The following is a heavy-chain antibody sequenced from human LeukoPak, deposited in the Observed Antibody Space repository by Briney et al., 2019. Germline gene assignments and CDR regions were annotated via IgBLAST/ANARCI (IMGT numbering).Heavy chain of an antibody. V-gene: IGHV4-4*02. CDR2: IHHNGST. Sequence: SGTLSLTCVVSGGSINSYNWWSWVRQPPGKGLEWIGEIHHNGSTNYNPSLKSRVTISLDKSKNQFSLKLSSVTAADTAVYYCARLIGSSAWFMGFDPWGQGTLVTVSS. J-gene: IGHJ5*02. CDR1: GGSINSYNW. D-gene: IGHD6-13*01. CDR3: ARLIGSSAWFMGFDP.